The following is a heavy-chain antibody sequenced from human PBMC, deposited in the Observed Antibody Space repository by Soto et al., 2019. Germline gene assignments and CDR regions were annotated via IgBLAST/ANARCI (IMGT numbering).Heavy chain of an antibody. J-gene: IGHJ3*02. Sequence: GGSLRLSCAASGFTFSSYSMNWVRQAPGKGLEWVSYISSSSSTIYYADSVKGRFTISRDNAKNSLYLQMNSLRAEDTAVYYCARDYLPPGGYDVNHDAFDIWGQGTMVTVSS. CDR1: GFTFSSYS. D-gene: IGHD5-12*01. CDR3: ARDYLPPGGYDVNHDAFDI. CDR2: ISSSSSTI. V-gene: IGHV3-48*01.